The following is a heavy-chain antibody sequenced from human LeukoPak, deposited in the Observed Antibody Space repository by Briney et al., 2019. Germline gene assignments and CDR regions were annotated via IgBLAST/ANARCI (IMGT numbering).Heavy chain of an antibody. CDR3: VKEASLLLWFGESPAYFDY. J-gene: IGHJ4*02. V-gene: IGHV3-64D*09. D-gene: IGHD3-10*01. CDR1: GFTFSSYA. Sequence: GGSLRLSCSASGFTFSSYAMHWVRQAPGKGLEYVSAISSNGGSTYCADSVKGRFTISRDNSKNTLYLQMSSLRAEDTAVYYCVKEASLLLWFGESPAYFDYWGQGTLVTVSS. CDR2: ISSNGGST.